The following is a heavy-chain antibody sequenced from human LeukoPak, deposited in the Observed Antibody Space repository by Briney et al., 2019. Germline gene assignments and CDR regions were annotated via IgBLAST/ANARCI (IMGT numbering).Heavy chain of an antibody. V-gene: IGHV4-59*01. Sequence: SETLSLTCTVSGGSISSYYWSWIRQPPGKGLEWIGYIYYSGSTNYNPSLKSRVTISVDTSKNQFSLKLSSVTAADTAVYYCARGGQYYYDSSGYPDYWGQGTLVTVSP. D-gene: IGHD3-22*01. CDR1: GGSISSYY. J-gene: IGHJ4*02. CDR3: ARGGQYYYDSSGYPDY. CDR2: IYYSGST.